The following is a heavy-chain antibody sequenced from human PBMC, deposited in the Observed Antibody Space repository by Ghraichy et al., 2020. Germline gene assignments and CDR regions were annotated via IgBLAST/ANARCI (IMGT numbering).Heavy chain of an antibody. D-gene: IGHD6-13*01. CDR2: VYYSGST. Sequence: SETLSLTCTVSGGSMSNYYWNWIRQPPGKGLEWIGHVYYSGSTNYNPSLRSRVTISVDTSKNQFSLHLISVTAADTAVYYCARGAVAGMRTWFDPWGQGTLVTVSA. CDR3: ARGAVAGMRTWFDP. V-gene: IGHV4-59*01. J-gene: IGHJ5*02. CDR1: GGSMSNYY.